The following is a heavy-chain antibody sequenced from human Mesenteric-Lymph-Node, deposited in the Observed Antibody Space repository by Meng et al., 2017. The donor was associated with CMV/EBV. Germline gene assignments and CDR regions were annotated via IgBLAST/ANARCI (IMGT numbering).Heavy chain of an antibody. CDR1: GFTFTTYD. V-gene: IGHV3-13*01. J-gene: IGHJ4*02. CDR2: IGTAGDT. CDR3: VRASLMSV. D-gene: IGHD5/OR15-5a*01. Sequence: GESLKISCAASGFTFTTYDMHWVRQATGKGLEWVSGIGTAGDTYYLGSVMGRFTISREDAKNSLYLQVNNLRVGDTAVYYCVRASLMSVWGQGTLVTVSS.